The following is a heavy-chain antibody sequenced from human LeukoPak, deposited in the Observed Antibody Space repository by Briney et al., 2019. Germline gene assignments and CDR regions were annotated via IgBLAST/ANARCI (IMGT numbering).Heavy chain of an antibody. V-gene: IGHV3-21*01. Sequence: PGGSLRLSCAASGLTVSTNYMNWVRQAPGKGLEWVSSISSSSSYIYYADSVKGRFTISRDNAKNSLYLQMNSLRAEDTAVYYCARDSGKYYYDSSGYSNGAFDYWGQGTLVTVSS. CDR1: GLTVSTNY. J-gene: IGHJ4*02. CDR3: ARDSGKYYYDSSGYSNGAFDY. CDR2: ISSSSSYI. D-gene: IGHD3-22*01.